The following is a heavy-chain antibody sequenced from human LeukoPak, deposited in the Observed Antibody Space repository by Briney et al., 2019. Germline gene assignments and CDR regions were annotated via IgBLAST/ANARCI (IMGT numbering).Heavy chain of an antibody. D-gene: IGHD3-9*01. J-gene: IGHJ4*02. CDR1: GFTFSSYG. CDR3: ARGQLNYDILTGYYALHVY. CDR2: IWYDGSNK. V-gene: IGHV3-33*01. Sequence: TGGSLRLSCAASGFTFSSYGMHWVRQAPGKGLEWVAVIWYDGSNKYYADSVKGRFTISRDNSKNTLYLQMNSLRAEDTAVYYCARGQLNYDILTGYYALHVYWGQGTLVTVSS.